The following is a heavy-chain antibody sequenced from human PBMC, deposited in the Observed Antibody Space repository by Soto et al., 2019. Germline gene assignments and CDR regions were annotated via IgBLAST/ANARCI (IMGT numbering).Heavy chain of an antibody. CDR3: ARHPRTSGGERTFDY. D-gene: IGHD2-21*01. Sequence: QVQLQESGPGLVKPSETLSLTCTVSGDSVSNYFWSWIRQPPGKGLEWIGFIHYSGTTNYNPSLKCRVTISVDTPKNQFSLKLTSVTAADTAVYYCARHPRTSGGERTFDYWGQGTMVTVSS. J-gene: IGHJ4*02. CDR2: IHYSGTT. V-gene: IGHV4-59*08. CDR1: GDSVSNYF.